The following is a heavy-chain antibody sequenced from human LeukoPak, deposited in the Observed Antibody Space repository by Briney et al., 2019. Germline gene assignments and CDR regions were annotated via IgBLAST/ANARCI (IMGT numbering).Heavy chain of an antibody. Sequence: GGSLRLSCAASGFTFSSYSMNWVRQAPGKGLEWVSSISSSSSYIYYADSVKGRFTISRDNAKNSLYLQMNSLRAEDTAVYYCARGRGSGWLIGYWGQGTLVTVSS. CDR3: ARGRGSGWLIGY. CDR2: ISSSSSYI. D-gene: IGHD6-19*01. J-gene: IGHJ4*02. V-gene: IGHV3-21*01. CDR1: GFTFSSYS.